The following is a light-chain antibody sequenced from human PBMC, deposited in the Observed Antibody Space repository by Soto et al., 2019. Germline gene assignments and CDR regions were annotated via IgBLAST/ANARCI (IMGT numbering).Light chain of an antibody. V-gene: IGKV3-20*01. CDR3: QQYGSPIT. CDR1: QSVSSSY. Sequence: EIVLTQSPGTLSLSPGERATPSCRASQSVSSSYLAWYQQKPGQAPRLLIYGASSRATGIPDRFSGSGSGTDFPLTISRLEPEDFAVYYCQQYGSPITFGPGTKVDIK. J-gene: IGKJ3*01. CDR2: GAS.